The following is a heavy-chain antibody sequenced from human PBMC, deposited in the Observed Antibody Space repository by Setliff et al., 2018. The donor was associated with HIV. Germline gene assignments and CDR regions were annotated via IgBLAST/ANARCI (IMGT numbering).Heavy chain of an antibody. CDR2: IYTSGST. J-gene: IGHJ5*02. D-gene: IGHD3-3*01. Sequence: SETLSLTCTVSGGSISSGSYYWSWIRQPAGKGLEWIGHIYTSGSTNYNPSLKSRVTIPVDTSKNQFSLKLSSVTAADAAVYYCARELTALYYDSLNWFDPWGQGTLVTVSS. CDR1: GGSISSGSYY. CDR3: ARELTALYYDSLNWFDP. V-gene: IGHV4-61*09.